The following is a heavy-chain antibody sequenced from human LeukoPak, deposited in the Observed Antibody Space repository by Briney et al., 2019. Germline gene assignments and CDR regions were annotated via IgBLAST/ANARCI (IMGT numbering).Heavy chain of an antibody. J-gene: IGHJ4*02. Sequence: ASVKVSCKASGGTFISYAISWVRQAPGQGLEWMGGIIPIFGTANYAQKFQGRVTITADESTSTAYMELSSLGSEDTAVYYCARDLGEDSSTQDYWGQGTLVTVSS. CDR2: IIPIFGTA. V-gene: IGHV1-69*13. CDR1: GGTFISYA. CDR3: ARDLGEDSSTQDY. D-gene: IGHD6-13*01.